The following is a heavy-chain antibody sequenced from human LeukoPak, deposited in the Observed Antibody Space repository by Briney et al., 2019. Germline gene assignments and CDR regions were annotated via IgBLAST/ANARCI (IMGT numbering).Heavy chain of an antibody. Sequence: ASVKVSCKASGYTFTSYDINWVRQATGQGLEWMGWMNPNSGNTGYAQKFQGSVTMTRNTSISTAYMELSSLRSEDTAVYYCARGLTMVRGPPMGYWGQGTLVTVSS. D-gene: IGHD3-10*01. CDR1: GYTFTSYD. J-gene: IGHJ4*02. CDR2: MNPNSGNT. V-gene: IGHV1-8*01. CDR3: ARGLTMVRGPPMGY.